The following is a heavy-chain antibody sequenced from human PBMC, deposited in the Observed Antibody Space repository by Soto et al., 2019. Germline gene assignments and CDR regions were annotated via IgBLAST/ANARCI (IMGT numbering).Heavy chain of an antibody. Sequence: PGESLKISFKGSGYSFTNYWITWVRQMPGKGLEWMGRIDPGDSYTNYSPSFQGHVTISADKSISTAYLQWSSLKASDTAMYYCATLSCSRTTCYYGMGVWGQGTTVTVSS. CDR1: GYSFTNYW. J-gene: IGHJ6*02. CDR2: IDPGDSYT. D-gene: IGHD2-2*01. V-gene: IGHV5-10-1*01. CDR3: ATLSCSRTTCYYGMGV.